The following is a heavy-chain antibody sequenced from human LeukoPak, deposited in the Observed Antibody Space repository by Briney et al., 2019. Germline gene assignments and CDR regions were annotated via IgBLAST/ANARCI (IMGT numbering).Heavy chain of an antibody. J-gene: IGHJ4*02. D-gene: IGHD1-26*01. CDR1: GYTFTGYY. V-gene: IGHV1-2*02. CDR2: INPNSGGT. Sequence: ASVKVSCKASGYTFTGYYMHWVRQPPGQGLEWMGWINPNSGGTNYAQDFHGRVTMTRDTSISTAYMELSRLRSDDTAVYYCARAGDSGNLGWGQGILVTVSS. CDR3: ARAGDSGNLG.